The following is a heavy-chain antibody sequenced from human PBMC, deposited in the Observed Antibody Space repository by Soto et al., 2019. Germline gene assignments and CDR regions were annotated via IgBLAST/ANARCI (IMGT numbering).Heavy chain of an antibody. D-gene: IGHD2-15*01. Sequence: PGGSLRLSCAASGFTFSSYAMSWVRQAPGKGLEWVSAISGSGGSTYYADSVKGRFTISRDNSKNTLYLQMNSLRAEDTAVYYCAKVACSGGSCYSGLDYWGQGTLVTVSS. CDR2: ISGSGGST. V-gene: IGHV3-23*01. CDR3: AKVACSGGSCYSGLDY. J-gene: IGHJ4*02. CDR1: GFTFSSYA.